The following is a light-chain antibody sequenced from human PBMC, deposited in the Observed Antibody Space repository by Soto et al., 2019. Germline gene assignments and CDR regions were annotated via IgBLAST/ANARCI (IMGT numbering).Light chain of an antibody. CDR1: SSDIGSYHY. CDR3: RSYASSSTLV. V-gene: IGLV2-14*01. Sequence: QSVLTQPASVSGSPGQSIAISCTGTSSDIGSYHYVSWYQHHPGKAPKLIIYEVSNRPSGVSDRFSGSKSGNTASLTISGLQAEDAADYYCRSYASSSTLVFGGGTKLTVL. J-gene: IGLJ2*01. CDR2: EVS.